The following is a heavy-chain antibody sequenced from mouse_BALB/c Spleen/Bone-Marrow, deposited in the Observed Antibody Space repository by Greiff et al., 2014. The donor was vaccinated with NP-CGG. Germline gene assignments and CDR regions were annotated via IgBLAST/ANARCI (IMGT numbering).Heavy chain of an antibody. CDR3: ARYYYGSSYFDY. Sequence: VQLKHSGAEPVKPGASVKLSCTASGFNIKDTYMHWVKQRPEQGLEWIGRIDPANGNTKYDPKFQGKATITADTSSNTAYLQLSSLTSEDTAVYYCARYYYGSSYFDYWGQGTTLTVSS. J-gene: IGHJ2*01. CDR2: IDPANGNT. CDR1: GFNIKDTY. V-gene: IGHV14-3*02. D-gene: IGHD1-1*01.